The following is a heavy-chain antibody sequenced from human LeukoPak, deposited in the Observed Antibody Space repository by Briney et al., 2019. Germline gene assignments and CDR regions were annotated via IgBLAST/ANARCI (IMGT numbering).Heavy chain of an antibody. Sequence: PGGSLRLSCAASGFTFHSYAMHWVRQAPGKGLEWVSGISSNSSSIGYADSVKGRFTISRDNAKNSLYLQMNSLRAEDTALYYCAKDWYSSGSDVFDIWGQGTMVTVSS. D-gene: IGHD6-19*01. V-gene: IGHV3-9*01. CDR3: AKDWYSSGSDVFDI. CDR1: GFTFHSYA. J-gene: IGHJ3*02. CDR2: ISSNSSSI.